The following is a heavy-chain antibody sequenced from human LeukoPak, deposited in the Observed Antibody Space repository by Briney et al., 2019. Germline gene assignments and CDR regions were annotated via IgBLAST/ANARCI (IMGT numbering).Heavy chain of an antibody. V-gene: IGHV4-59*08. CDR1: GGSISSYY. CDR2: VSYSGST. J-gene: IGHJ1*01. CDR3: ARGKDGYNYEGFQH. D-gene: IGHD5-24*01. Sequence: PSETLSLTCTVSGGSISSYYWSWIRQSPGKGLQWIGYVSYSGSTNYNPSLKSRVTISIDTSNNQFSLKLSSVTAADTAVYYCARGKDGYNYEGFQHWGQGTLVTVSS.